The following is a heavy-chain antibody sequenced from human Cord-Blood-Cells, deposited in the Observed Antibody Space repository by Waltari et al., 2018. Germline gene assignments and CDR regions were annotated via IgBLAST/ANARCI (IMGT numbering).Heavy chain of an antibody. D-gene: IGHD6-19*01. Sequence: EVQLVETGGGLIQPGGSLRLSCAASGFTVSSNYMSWVRQAPGKGLEWVSVIYSGGSKYYADSVKGRFTISRDNSKNTLYLQMNSLRAEDTAVYYCASPGYSSGWYLGHWGQGTLVTVSS. V-gene: IGHV3-53*02. J-gene: IGHJ4*02. CDR3: ASPGYSSGWYLGH. CDR2: IYSGGSK. CDR1: GFTVSSNY.